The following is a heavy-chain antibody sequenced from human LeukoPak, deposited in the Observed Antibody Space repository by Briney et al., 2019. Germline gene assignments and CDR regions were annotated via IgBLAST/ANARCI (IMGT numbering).Heavy chain of an antibody. D-gene: IGHD3-22*01. CDR3: ARQSSSGYYYVDY. Sequence: PSETLSLTCTVSGGSISSYYWSWIRQPPGKGLEWIGYIYYSGSTNYNPSLKSRVTISVDTSKNQFSLKLSSVTAADTAVYYCARQSSSGYYYVDYWGQGTLVTVSS. CDR1: GGSISSYY. J-gene: IGHJ4*02. V-gene: IGHV4-59*08. CDR2: IYYSGST.